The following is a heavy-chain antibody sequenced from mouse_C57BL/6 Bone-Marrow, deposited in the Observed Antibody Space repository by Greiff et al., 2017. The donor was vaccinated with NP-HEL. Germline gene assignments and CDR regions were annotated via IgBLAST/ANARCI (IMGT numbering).Heavy chain of an antibody. J-gene: IGHJ1*03. CDR1: GFTFSDFY. CDR2: SRNKANDYTT. D-gene: IGHD1-1*01. CDR3: AREADYGSSYWYFDV. Sequence: EVQLVESGGGLVQSGRSLRLSCATSGFTFSDFYMEWVRQAPGKGLEWIAASRNKANDYTTEYSASVKGRFIVSRDTAQSILYLQMNALRAEDTAIYYCAREADYGSSYWYFDVWGTGTTVTVSS. V-gene: IGHV7-1*01.